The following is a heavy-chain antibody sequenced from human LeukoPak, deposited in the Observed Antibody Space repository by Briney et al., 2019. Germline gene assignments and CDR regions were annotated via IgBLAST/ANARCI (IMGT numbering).Heavy chain of an antibody. CDR2: IYYSGST. Sequence: SSLTLSLTCTVSGGSISSGDYYWSWIRQPPGKGLEWIGYIYYSGSTYYNPSLKSRVTISVDTSKNQFSLKLSSVTAANTAVYYCARVVTGGDYVDYWGQGTLVTVSS. CDR1: GGSISSGDYY. J-gene: IGHJ4*02. V-gene: IGHV4-30-4*01. CDR3: ARVVTGGDYVDY. D-gene: IGHD2-8*02.